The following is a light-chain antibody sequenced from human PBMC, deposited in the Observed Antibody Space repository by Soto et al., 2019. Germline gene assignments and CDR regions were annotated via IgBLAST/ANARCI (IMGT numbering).Light chain of an antibody. Sequence: EFVLTQSPGTLSLSPGERATLSCRASQSVSSSYLAWYQQKPRQAPRLLIYGASSRATGIPDRFSGSGSGTVFTLTISRLEPEDFAVYYCQQYGSSPFTFGPGTKVDIK. CDR2: GAS. CDR3: QQYGSSPFT. V-gene: IGKV3-20*01. J-gene: IGKJ3*01. CDR1: QSVSSSY.